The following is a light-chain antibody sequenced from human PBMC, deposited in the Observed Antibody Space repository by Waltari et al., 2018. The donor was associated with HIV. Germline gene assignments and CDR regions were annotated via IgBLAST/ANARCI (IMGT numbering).Light chain of an antibody. J-gene: IGLJ2*01. V-gene: IGLV1-47*01. CDR2: RNN. CDR3: ATWDDSLSGVV. Sequence: QSVLTQPPSASATPGQRVTISCSGSSSNIGHYYVYWYQQLPGATTNVLIFRNNRRSSGVPGGFSGSQSGTSAALAISGIRSEDEADYYGATWDDSLSGVVFGGGTKLTVL. CDR1: SSNIGHYY.